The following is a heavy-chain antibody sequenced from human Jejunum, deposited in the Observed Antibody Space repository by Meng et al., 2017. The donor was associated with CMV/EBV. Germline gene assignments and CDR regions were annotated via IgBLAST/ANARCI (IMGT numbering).Heavy chain of an antibody. Sequence: QVQLVQSGAEVTKPGASVKVACKASGYTFSRFVIRWVRQAPGQGREWMGWISAYNGKTNYAQKFQGRVTMTTDTSTSTAYMEVRSLTSDDTAVYYCASGFLPSWFDPWGQGTLVTVSS. CDR3: ASGFLPSWFDP. CDR2: ISAYNGKT. V-gene: IGHV1-18*01. D-gene: IGHD3-10*01. J-gene: IGHJ5*02. CDR1: GYTFSRFV.